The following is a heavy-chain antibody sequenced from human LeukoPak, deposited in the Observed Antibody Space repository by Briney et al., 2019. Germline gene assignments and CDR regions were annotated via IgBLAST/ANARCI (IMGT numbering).Heavy chain of an antibody. D-gene: IGHD5-18*01. CDR1: GGSISTSNYY. V-gene: IGHV4-39*01. CDR3: AIEGRGYNDALGRKTDY. Sequence: SETLSLTCTVSGGSISTSNYYWGRIRQPPWKGLEWLGTIYYNGATQYNPSLKSRVTISIDTSKNQFSLKLSSVTAADSALYYCAIEGRGYNDALGRKTDYWGQGTLVTVSS. J-gene: IGHJ4*02. CDR2: IYYNGAT.